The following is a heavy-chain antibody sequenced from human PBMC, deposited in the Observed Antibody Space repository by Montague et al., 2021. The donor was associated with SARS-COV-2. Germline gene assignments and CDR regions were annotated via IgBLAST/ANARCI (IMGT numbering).Heavy chain of an antibody. CDR2: IYSSGST. D-gene: IGHD5-18*01. CDR3: ARDPGYTSFARWYFDL. J-gene: IGHJ2*01. V-gene: IGHV4-61*02. CDR1: GGSINTGGYY. Sequence: TLSLTCSVSGGSINTGGYYWNWIRQSAGKGLEWIGRIYSSGSTNSRPPLKSRVTISLDTSKNQFSLWLSSVTAADTAVYYCARDPGYTSFARWYFDLWGPGTLVTVS.